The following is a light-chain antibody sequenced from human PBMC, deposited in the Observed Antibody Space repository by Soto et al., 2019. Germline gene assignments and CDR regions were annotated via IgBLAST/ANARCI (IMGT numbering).Light chain of an antibody. J-gene: IGKJ4*01. CDR1: QSVSSNY. V-gene: IGKV3-20*01. CDR3: QHYGSSPLP. Sequence: EILLTQSPGTLSLSPAERATLSCRASQSVSSNYLAWYQQKPGQAPRLLIHGASTRATGIPDRFSGSGSGTDFTLTISRLEPEDFAVYYCQHYGSSPLPFGGGTKVDIK. CDR2: GAS.